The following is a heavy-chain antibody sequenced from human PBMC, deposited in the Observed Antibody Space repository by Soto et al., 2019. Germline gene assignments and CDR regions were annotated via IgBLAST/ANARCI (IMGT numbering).Heavy chain of an antibody. D-gene: IGHD3-9*01. CDR1: GFTLSNYW. V-gene: IGHV3-7*03. J-gene: IGHJ4*02. Sequence: PGGSLRLSCADSGFTLSNYWMSWVRQAPGMGLQWVASIKEDGSEKYYVDSVKGRFTISRDNAKNSLYLQMNSLRAEDTAVYYCAKDLVTYYDILTGSSGFFDYWGQGTLVTVSS. CDR3: AKDLVTYYDILTGSSGFFDY. CDR2: IKEDGSEK.